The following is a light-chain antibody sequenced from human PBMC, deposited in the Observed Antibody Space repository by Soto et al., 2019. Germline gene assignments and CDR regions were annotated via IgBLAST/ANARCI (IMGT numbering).Light chain of an antibody. V-gene: IGKV1-9*01. CDR3: LSGHSRP. CDR2: AAS. CDR1: QGISSY. Sequence: DIQLTQSPSFLSASVGDRVTITCRASQGISSYLAWYQQKPGKAPKLLIYAASTLQSGVPSRFSGSGSGTEFTLTISSLQPEDFATYFCLSGHSRPFGGGTKVEIK. J-gene: IGKJ4*01.